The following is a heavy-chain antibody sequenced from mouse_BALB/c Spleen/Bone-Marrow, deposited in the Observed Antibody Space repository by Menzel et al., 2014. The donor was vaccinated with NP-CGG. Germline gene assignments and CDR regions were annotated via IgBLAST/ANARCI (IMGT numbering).Heavy chain of an antibody. V-gene: IGHV1S81*02. CDR1: GYTFTSYW. Sequence: VHLVESGAELVKPGASVKLSCKASGYTFTSYWMHWVKQRPGQGLEGIGEINPSNGRTNYNEKFKSKATLTVDKSSSTAYMQLSSLTSEDSAVYYCARGDGFAWFAYWGQGTLVTVSA. CDR2: INPSNGRT. CDR3: ARGDGFAWFAY. D-gene: IGHD3-3*01. J-gene: IGHJ3*01.